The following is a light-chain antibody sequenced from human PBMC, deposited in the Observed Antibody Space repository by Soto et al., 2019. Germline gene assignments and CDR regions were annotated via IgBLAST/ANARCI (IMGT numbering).Light chain of an antibody. CDR1: SSDVGDYDY. CDR3: SSYTSSSTSHVL. J-gene: IGLJ2*01. CDR2: EVS. Sequence: QSALTQPASVSGSPGQSITISCTGTSSDVGDYDYVSWYQQHPGKAPKLMIYEVSSRPSGVSNRFSGSKSGNTASLTISGLQAEDEADYYCSSYTSSSTSHVLFGGGTKVTVL. V-gene: IGLV2-14*01.